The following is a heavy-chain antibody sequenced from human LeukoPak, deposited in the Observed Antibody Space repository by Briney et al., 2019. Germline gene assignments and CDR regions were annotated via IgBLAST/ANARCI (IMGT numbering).Heavy chain of an antibody. CDR3: ARVGDDYDFGY. CDR1: GYTFTTYY. CDR2: IKPNSGST. D-gene: IGHD4-17*01. Sequence: GASVKVSCKASGYTFTTYYLQWVRQAPGQGLEWMGMIKPNSGSTEYAQNFQGRVTMTRDTSTRTVYMELSSLRSEDTAVYYCARVGDDYDFGYWGQGTLVTVSS. V-gene: IGHV1-46*01. J-gene: IGHJ4*02.